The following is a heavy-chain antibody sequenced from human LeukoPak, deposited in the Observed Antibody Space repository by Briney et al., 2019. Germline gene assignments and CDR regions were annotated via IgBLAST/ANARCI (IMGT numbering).Heavy chain of an antibody. V-gene: IGHV1-18*01. CDR2: ISAYNGNT. Sequence: ASVKVSCKASGFTFTNYGINWVRQAPGQGLEWMGWISAYNGNTNYAQNLQGRVTMTTDTSTSTAYMELRTLRSDDTAVYYCARRGLLRGMTTVTTAGDYWGQGTLVTVSS. D-gene: IGHD4-17*01. CDR1: GFTFTNYG. CDR3: ARRGLLRGMTTVTTAGDY. J-gene: IGHJ4*02.